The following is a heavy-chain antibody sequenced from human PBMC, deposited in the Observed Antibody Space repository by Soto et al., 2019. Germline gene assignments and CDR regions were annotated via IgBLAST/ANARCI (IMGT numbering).Heavy chain of an antibody. CDR3: ARSYSGGDAYFDY. Sequence: PSETLSLTCAVSGGSISSGGYAWAWIRQPLGKGLEWVGYIYQSGSTYYNPSLKSRVTIAADRSKNQFSLNLASVTAADTAVYYCARSYSGGDAYFDYWGQGTVVTVSS. D-gene: IGHD2-21*02. V-gene: IGHV4-30-2*01. J-gene: IGHJ4*02. CDR2: IYQSGST. CDR1: GGSISSGGYA.